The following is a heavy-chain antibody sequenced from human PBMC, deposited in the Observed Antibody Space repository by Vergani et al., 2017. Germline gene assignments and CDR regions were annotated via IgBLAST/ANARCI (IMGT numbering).Heavy chain of an antibody. J-gene: IGHJ4*02. CDR2: IYYSGRT. CDR3: ARESGDGYNIDY. CDR1: GGFISSYY. Sequence: QVQLQESGPGLVKPSETLSLTCTVSGGFISSYYWSWIRQPPGKGLEWIGYIYYSGRTKYNPSLKSRVTISVDTSKNQFSLKVRSVTAADTAVYYCARESGDGYNIDYWGQGTLVTVSS. V-gene: IGHV4-59*01. D-gene: IGHD5-24*01.